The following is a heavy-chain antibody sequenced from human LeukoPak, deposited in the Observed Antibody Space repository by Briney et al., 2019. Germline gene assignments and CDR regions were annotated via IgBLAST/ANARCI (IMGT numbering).Heavy chain of an antibody. D-gene: IGHD1-26*01. J-gene: IGHJ4*02. Sequence: SETLSLTCTVSGGSISSSSYYWGWIRQPPGKGLEWIGSIYHSGSTYYNPSLKSRVTISVDTSKNQFSLKLSSVTAADTAVYYCARHRVGANYFDYWGQGTLVTVSS. V-gene: IGHV4-39*01. CDR1: GGSISSSSYY. CDR2: IYHSGST. CDR3: ARHRVGANYFDY.